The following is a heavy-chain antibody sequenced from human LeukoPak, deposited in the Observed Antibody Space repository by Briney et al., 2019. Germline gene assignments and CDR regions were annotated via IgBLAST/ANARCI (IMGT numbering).Heavy chain of an antibody. Sequence: SETLSLTCTVSGGSISSGSYYWSWIRQPPGKGLEWIGYIYHSGSTYYNPSLKSRVTISVDRSKNQFSLKLSSVTAADTAVYYCARWLYCSSTSCPRWAFDIWGQGTMVTVSS. J-gene: IGHJ3*02. CDR2: IYHSGST. CDR3: ARWLYCSSTSCPRWAFDI. V-gene: IGHV4-30-2*01. D-gene: IGHD2-2*01. CDR1: GGSISSGSYY.